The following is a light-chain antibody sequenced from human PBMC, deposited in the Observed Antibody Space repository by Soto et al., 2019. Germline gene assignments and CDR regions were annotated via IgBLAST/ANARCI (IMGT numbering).Light chain of an antibody. J-gene: IGKJ1*01. CDR2: DAS. CDR3: LHYDPSSTWT. CDR1: QSIGTS. V-gene: IGKV1-5*01. Sequence: DIQMTQSPSTLSASVGDRVTITCRASQSIGTSLVWYQQIPGKAPNLLIYDASTLESGVPSRFFGSGSGTEFTLTVSSLQPRDFATYYCLHYDPSSTWTFGQGTKVEIK.